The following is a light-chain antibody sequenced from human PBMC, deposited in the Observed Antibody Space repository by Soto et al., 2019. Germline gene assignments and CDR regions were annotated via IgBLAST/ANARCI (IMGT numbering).Light chain of an antibody. CDR1: SSDVGSYNL. Sequence: QSALTQPASVSGSPGQSITISCSGTSSDVGSYNLLSWYQQRTGEAPKLLIYEDTKRPSGVSNRFSGSKSGSTASLTISGLQAEDEADYYCCSYPSSSTLIFGGGTKLTVL. CDR2: EDT. CDR3: CSYPSSSTLI. J-gene: IGLJ2*01. V-gene: IGLV2-23*01.